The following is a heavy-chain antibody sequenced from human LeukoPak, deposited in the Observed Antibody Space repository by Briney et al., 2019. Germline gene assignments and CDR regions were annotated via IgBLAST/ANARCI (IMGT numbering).Heavy chain of an antibody. V-gene: IGHV4-34*01. D-gene: IGHD2-15*01. CDR3: ARGQGQAAHYDY. J-gene: IGHJ4*02. CDR1: GGSFSGYY. Sequence: SETLSLTCAVYGGSFSGYYWSWIRQPPGKGLEWIGEINHSGSTNYNPSLKSRVTISVDTSKNQFSLKLSSVTAADTAVYYCARGQGQAAHYDYWGQGTLVTVSS. CDR2: INHSGST.